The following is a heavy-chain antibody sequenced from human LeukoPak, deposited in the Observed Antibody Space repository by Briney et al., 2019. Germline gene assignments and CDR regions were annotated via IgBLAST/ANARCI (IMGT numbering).Heavy chain of an antibody. D-gene: IGHD5-18*01. J-gene: IGHJ4*02. CDR2: IYYSGST. CDR1: GGSISSSSYY. V-gene: IGHV4-39*07. CDR3: ATLGVRGYSYGYFDY. Sequence: SETLSLTCTVSGGSISSSSYYWGWIRQPPGKGLEWIGSIYYSGSTYYNPSLKSRVTISVDTSKNQFSLKLSSVTAADTAVYYCATLGVRGYSYGYFDYWGQGTLVTVSS.